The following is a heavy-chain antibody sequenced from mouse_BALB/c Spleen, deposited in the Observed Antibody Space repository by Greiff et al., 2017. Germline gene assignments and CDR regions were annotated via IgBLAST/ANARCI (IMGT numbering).Heavy chain of an antibody. Sequence: EVMLVESGGGLVKPGGSLKLSCAASGFTFSSYAMSWVRQSPEKRLEWVAEISSGGSYTYYPDTVTGRFTISRDNAKNTLYLEMSSLRSEDTAMYYCAREGDGNYAWFAYWGQGTLVTVSA. CDR1: GFTFSSYA. CDR2: ISSGGSYT. V-gene: IGHV5-9-4*01. D-gene: IGHD2-1*01. J-gene: IGHJ3*01. CDR3: AREGDGNYAWFAY.